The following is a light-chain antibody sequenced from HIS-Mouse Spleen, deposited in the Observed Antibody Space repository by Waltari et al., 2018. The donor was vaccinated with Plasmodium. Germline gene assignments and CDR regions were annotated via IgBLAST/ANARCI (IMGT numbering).Light chain of an antibody. CDR3: QQLNSYPYT. CDR1: QGISSY. CDR2: AAS. Sequence: QLTHSPSFVSASVGDRVSITCRASQGISSYLAWYQQKPGKAPKLLIYAASTLQSGVPSRFSGSGSGTEFTLTISSLQPEDFATYYCQQLNSYPYTFGQGTKLEIK. V-gene: IGKV1-9*01. J-gene: IGKJ2*01.